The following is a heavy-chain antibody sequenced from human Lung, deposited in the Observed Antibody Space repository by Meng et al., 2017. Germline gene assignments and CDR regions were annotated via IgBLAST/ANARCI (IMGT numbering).Heavy chain of an antibody. Sequence: VQLVPPGAHAKMPGSSMQVSCEASGYIFTNYDFRWVRQAPAHGLVWMGWISVKTGEATYPQNFQGRVTMTPDTTTSTAYMDLRSLTSDDTAVYYCARYVPNGSFWYFDFWGRGTLVTVSS. CDR3: ARYVPNGSFWYFDF. V-gene: IGHV1-18*01. CDR2: ISVKTGEA. J-gene: IGHJ2*01. CDR1: GYIFTNYD. D-gene: IGHD6-13*01.